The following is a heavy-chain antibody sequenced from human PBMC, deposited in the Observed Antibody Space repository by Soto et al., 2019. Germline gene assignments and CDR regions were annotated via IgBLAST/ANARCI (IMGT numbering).Heavy chain of an antibody. CDR1: KFSFSGYW. D-gene: IGHD1-26*01. CDR2: VNPDGSTT. Sequence: PGGSLRLSCAASKFSFSGYWMHWVRQAPGMGLMWVSRVNPDGSTTTYADSVKGRFTISRDNAKNTVFLQMNSLRADDTAVYYCAKVASGSYDWFDPWGQGTLVTVSS. CDR3: AKVASGSYDWFDP. V-gene: IGHV3-74*01. J-gene: IGHJ5*02.